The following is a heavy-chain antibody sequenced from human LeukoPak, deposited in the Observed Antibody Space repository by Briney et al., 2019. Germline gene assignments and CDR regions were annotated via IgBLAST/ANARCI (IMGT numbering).Heavy chain of an antibody. CDR1: GGAICSDY. D-gene: IGHD6-19*01. CDR3: ASSSWALDY. CDR2: VYHTGRT. Sequence: SETLSLTCKVSGGAICSDYWNWVRQPPGKGLEWIGSVYHTGRTYYNPSLKSRVTISVDTSKNQFSLKLSSVTAADTAVYYCASSSWALDYWGQGALVTVSS. J-gene: IGHJ4*02. V-gene: IGHV4-38-2*02.